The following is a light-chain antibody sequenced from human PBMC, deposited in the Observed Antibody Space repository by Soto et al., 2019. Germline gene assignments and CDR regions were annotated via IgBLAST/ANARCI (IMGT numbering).Light chain of an antibody. CDR1: QDISDS. CDR3: QQYDERPLT. Sequence: DIQMTQSPSSLSASVGDRVTITCQASQDISDSLNWYQQKPGKAPNIVIFGASNLETGVPSRFSGSGSGTDFTLTISSLQPEDIATYYCQQYDERPLTFGGGTNVEIK. V-gene: IGKV1-33*01. CDR2: GAS. J-gene: IGKJ4*01.